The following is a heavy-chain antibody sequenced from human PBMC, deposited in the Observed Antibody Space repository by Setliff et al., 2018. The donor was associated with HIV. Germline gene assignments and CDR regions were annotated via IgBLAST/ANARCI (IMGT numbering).Heavy chain of an antibody. V-gene: IGHV4-31*03. CDR1: GGSISSGGYY. CDR3: ARAPSIGYYYDSSGSYFDY. CDR2: IYYSGST. J-gene: IGHJ4*02. Sequence: SETLSLTCTVSGGSISSGGYYWSWIRQHPGKGLEWIGYIYYSGSTYYNPSLKSRVTISVDTSKNQFSLKLSSVTAADTAVYYCARAPSIGYYYDSSGSYFDYWGQGTLVTVS. D-gene: IGHD3-22*01.